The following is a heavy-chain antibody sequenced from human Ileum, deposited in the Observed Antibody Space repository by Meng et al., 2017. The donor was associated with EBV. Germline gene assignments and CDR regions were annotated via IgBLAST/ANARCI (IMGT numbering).Heavy chain of an antibody. CDR1: GGNLKNYA. V-gene: IGHV1-69*01. D-gene: IGHD3-16*01. CDR3: ARGSFTFTSSWSGPYFFDY. J-gene: IGHJ4*02. Sequence: QGHLGEAGAWGENPGAPVRVPRKASGGNLKNYATRWVRQRPGQGLEWMGVIMPLSGTPRYAQKFQDRLTVSADESTGTAYMELGSPTSDDTAVYFCARGSFTFTSSWSGPYFFDYWGQGTLVTVSS. CDR2: IMPLSGTP.